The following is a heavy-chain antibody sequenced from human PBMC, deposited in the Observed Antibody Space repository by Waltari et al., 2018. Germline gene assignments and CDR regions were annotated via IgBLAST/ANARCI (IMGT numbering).Heavy chain of an antibody. CDR1: GYTFIGYY. Sequence: QVQLVQSGAEVKKPGASVKVSCKAAGYTFIGYYLHWVRQAPGRGLEWMGWINPNGGGTYYASNFQGRVTMTRVTSISTAYMDLNRLTFDDTAVYYCARDWGSGYSVGDFWGQGTLVTVSS. J-gene: IGHJ4*02. V-gene: IGHV1-2*02. D-gene: IGHD5-12*01. CDR2: INPNGGGT. CDR3: ARDWGSGYSVGDF.